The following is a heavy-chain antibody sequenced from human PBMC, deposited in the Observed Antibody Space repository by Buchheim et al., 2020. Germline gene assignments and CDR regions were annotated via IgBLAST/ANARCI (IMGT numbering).Heavy chain of an antibody. CDR2: IRYSGTT. D-gene: IGHD5-24*01. V-gene: IGHV4-39*07. CDR1: GGSISNSAYF. J-gene: IGHJ6*02. CDR3: ARENRDGYRNGVDV. Sequence: QLQLQESGPGLVKPSETLSLTCTVSGGSISNSAYFWGWIRQPPGKGPEWIATIRYSGTTYFDPSLQNRVTISVDTSKNQFSPTLRSVTAADTALYYCARENRDGYRNGVDVWGQGTT.